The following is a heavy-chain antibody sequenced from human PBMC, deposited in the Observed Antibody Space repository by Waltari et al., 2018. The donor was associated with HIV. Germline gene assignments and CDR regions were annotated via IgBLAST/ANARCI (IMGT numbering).Heavy chain of an antibody. J-gene: IGHJ4*02. CDR2: INSDGSST. D-gene: IGHD3-22*01. Sequence: EVQLVESGGGLFKLGGSRRPTVQASGFTLVGSGSTGCRQTRGEGRGLVWVSRINSDGSSTSYADSVKGRFTISRDNAKNTLYLQMNSLRAEDTAVYYCARASARYYYDSSGYDWGQGTLVTVSS. CDR3: ARASARYYYDSSGYD. CDR1: GFTLVGSG. V-gene: IGHV3-74*01.